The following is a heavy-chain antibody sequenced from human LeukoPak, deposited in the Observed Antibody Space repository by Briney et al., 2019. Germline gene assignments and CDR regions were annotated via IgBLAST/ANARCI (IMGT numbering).Heavy chain of an antibody. D-gene: IGHD3-10*01. Sequence: SETLSLTCTVSGGSISSYYWSWIRQPPGKGLEWIGYIYYSGSTNNNPSLKSRVTISVDTSKNQFSLKLSSVTAADTAVYYCARVRGHYYYYGMDVWGQGTTVTVSS. J-gene: IGHJ6*02. CDR3: ARVRGHYYYYGMDV. CDR1: GGSISSYY. V-gene: IGHV4-59*01. CDR2: IYYSGST.